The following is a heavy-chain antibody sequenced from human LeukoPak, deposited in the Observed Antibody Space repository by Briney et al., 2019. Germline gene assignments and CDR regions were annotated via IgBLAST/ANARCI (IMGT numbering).Heavy chain of an antibody. CDR1: GGSISSSSYY. CDR2: IYYSGST. D-gene: IGHD3-16*02. Sequence: PSETLSLTYTVSGGSISSSSYYWGWIRQPPGKGLEWIGSIYYSGSTYYNPSLKSRVTTSVDTSKNQFSLKLSSVTAADTAVYYCARQEGGYVWGSYRWYYFDYWGQGTLVTVSS. J-gene: IGHJ4*02. CDR3: ARQEGGYVWGSYRWYYFDY. V-gene: IGHV4-39*01.